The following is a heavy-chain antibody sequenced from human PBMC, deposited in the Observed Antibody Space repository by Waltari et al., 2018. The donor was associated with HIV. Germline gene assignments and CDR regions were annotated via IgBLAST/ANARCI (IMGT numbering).Heavy chain of an antibody. Sequence: QLQLQESGPGLVKPSETLSLTCTVSGGPIRRSSSYLACIRQPPGKGLEWIGSIYYSGSTYYNPSLKSRVTISVDTSKNQFSLKLSSVTAADTAVYYCARRKDYDLATNWFDPWGQGTLVTVSS. V-gene: IGHV4-39*01. J-gene: IGHJ5*02. CDR3: ARRKDYDLATNWFDP. CDR1: GGPIRRSSSY. CDR2: IYYSGST. D-gene: IGHD3-3*01.